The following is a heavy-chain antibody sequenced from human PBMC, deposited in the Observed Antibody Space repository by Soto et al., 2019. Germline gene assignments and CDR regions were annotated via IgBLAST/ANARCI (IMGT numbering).Heavy chain of an antibody. CDR1: GYSFSSYW. Sequence: GESLKISCKASGYSFSSYWIGWVRQMPGKGLEWMGIIDPRDSETRYSPSFHGQVTISVDKFINTAYLQWSSLKASDTAMYYCATASTNYYYYYGMDAWGQGTTVTVSS. V-gene: IGHV5-51*01. CDR3: ATASTNYYYYYGMDA. CDR2: IDPRDSET. J-gene: IGHJ6*02. D-gene: IGHD5-12*01.